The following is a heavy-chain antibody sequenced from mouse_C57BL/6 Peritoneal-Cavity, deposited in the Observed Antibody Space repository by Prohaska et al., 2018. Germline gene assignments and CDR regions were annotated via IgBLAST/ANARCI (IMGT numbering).Heavy chain of an antibody. V-gene: IGHV1-75*01. J-gene: IGHJ3*01. CDR1: GYTFTYYY. CDR3: ARGDDGYYGFAY. D-gene: IGHD2-3*01. CDR2: ILTGSGST. Sequence: QVQLQQSGPELVKPGASVKISCKASGYTFTYYYINWVKQRPWQGLEWIGWILTGSGSTYYNEKFKGKATLTVDKSSSTAYMLLSSLTSEDSAVYFCARGDDGYYGFAYWGQGTLVTVSA.